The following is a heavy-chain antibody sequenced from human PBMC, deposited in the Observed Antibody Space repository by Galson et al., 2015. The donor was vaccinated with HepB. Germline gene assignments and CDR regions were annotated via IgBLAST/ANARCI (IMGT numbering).Heavy chain of an antibody. D-gene: IGHD3-22*01. Sequence: SLRLSCAASGFTFSSYGMHWVRQAPGKGLEWVAVIWYDGSNKYYADSVKGRFTISRDNSKNTLYLQMNSLRAEDTAVYYYARARPYDSSGYYYEYNYGLDYWGQGTLVTVSS. J-gene: IGHJ4*02. V-gene: IGHV3-33*08. CDR1: GFTFSSYG. CDR2: IWYDGSNK. CDR3: ARARPYDSSGYYYEYNYGLDY.